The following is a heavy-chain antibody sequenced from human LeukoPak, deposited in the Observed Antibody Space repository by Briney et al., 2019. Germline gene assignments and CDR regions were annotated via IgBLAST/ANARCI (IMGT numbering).Heavy chain of an antibody. D-gene: IGHD3-22*01. CDR1: GGSFSGYY. Sequence: PSETLSLTCAVYGGSFSGYYWSWIRQPPGKGLEWMGEINHSGSTNYNPSLKSRVTISVDTSKNQFSLKLSSVTAADTAVYYCARVYRGITMIVVVITPDAFDIWGQGTMVTVSS. CDR2: INHSGST. J-gene: IGHJ3*02. CDR3: ARVYRGITMIVVVITPDAFDI. V-gene: IGHV4-34*01.